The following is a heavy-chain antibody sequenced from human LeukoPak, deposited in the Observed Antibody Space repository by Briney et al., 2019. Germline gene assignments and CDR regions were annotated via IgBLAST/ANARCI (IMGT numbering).Heavy chain of an antibody. D-gene: IGHD2-15*01. CDR3: SGGSRSVHFDY. Sequence: SETLSLPCTVSGGSSRSSFWSFFRQPPGKGLEWIGYIYSTGSTNSNPSLKGRVSISLDTSNNQFSLQLHSVTAADTAVYFCSGGSRSVHFDYWGQGTLVTVSS. V-gene: IGHV4-4*09. CDR1: GGSSRSSF. CDR2: IYSTGST. J-gene: IGHJ4*02.